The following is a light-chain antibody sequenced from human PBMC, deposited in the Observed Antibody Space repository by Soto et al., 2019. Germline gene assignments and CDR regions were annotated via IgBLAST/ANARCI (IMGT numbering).Light chain of an antibody. J-gene: IGLJ1*01. CDR1: SSDVGGYNY. CDR2: DVS. CDR3: SSYTSSSTRV. Sequence: QSALTQHASVSGSPGQSITISCAGPSSDVGGYNYVSWYQQHPGKAPKLMIYDVSNRPSGVSNRFSASKSGNTASLTISGLQAEDEADYYCSSYTSSSTRVFGTGTEGTVL. V-gene: IGLV2-14*03.